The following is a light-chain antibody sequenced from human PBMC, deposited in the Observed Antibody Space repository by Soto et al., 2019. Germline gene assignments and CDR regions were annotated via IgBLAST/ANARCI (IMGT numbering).Light chain of an antibody. J-gene: IGLJ1*01. CDR1: SSDIGVYNY. CDR3: FSHRSGDSHV. CDR2: GVT. V-gene: IGLV2-14*01. Sequence: QSVLTQPASVSGSPGQSITISCTGTSSDIGVYNYVSWYQQYPGKAPKLMIYGVTNRPSGVSNRFSGSETGNTASLTISGLQAEDEADYYCFSHRSGDSHVFGTGTKVTVL.